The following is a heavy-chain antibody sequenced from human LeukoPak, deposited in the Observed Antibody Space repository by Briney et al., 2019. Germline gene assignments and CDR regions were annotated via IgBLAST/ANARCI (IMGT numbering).Heavy chain of an antibody. V-gene: IGHV3-21*01. Sequence: GESLRLAYAASGFTFRRYSMSGGREATGKGVEGGSSISSSSSYIYYAVSVKVRFTISRDNAKTSLYLQINSLRAEDTAVYYCASTTARGEYSSYYYYGMDVWGQRTTVTVSS. CDR3: ASTTARGEYSSYYYYGMDV. D-gene: IGHD6-19*01. J-gene: IGHJ6*02. CDR1: GFTFRRYS. CDR2: ISSSSSYI.